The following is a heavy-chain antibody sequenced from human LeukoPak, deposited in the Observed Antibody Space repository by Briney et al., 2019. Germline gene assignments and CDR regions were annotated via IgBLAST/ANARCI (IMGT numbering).Heavy chain of an antibody. CDR1: GGSISSYH. Sequence: PSETLSLTCTVSGGSISSYHWSWIRQPPGKGLEWIGYIYFSGSTNYDPSLKSRVTISVDTSKNQFSLKLTSVTAADTAVYCCARLKAVAGSCDYFDYWGQGTPVTVSS. V-gene: IGHV4-59*08. CDR3: ARLKAVAGSCDYFDY. D-gene: IGHD6-19*01. J-gene: IGHJ4*02. CDR2: IYFSGST.